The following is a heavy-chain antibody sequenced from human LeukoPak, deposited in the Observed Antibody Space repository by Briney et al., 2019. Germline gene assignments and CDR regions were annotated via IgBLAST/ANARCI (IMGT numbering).Heavy chain of an antibody. CDR2: ISSSSSYI. CDR1: GFTFSSYS. Sequence: AGGSLRLSCVASGFTFSSYSMNWVRQAPGKGLEWVSSISSSSSYIYYADSVKGRFTISRDNSKNTLYLQMNSLRAEDTAVYYCAKSEFHCSSTSCPFDYWGQGTLVTVSS. V-gene: IGHV3-21*01. CDR3: AKSEFHCSSTSCPFDY. D-gene: IGHD2-2*01. J-gene: IGHJ4*02.